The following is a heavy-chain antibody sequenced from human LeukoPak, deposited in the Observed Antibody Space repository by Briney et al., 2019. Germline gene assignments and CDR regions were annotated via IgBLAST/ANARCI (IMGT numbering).Heavy chain of an antibody. CDR1: GFTFSNYG. J-gene: IGHJ6*03. CDR2: IWYDGSNK. Sequence: PGGSLRLSCAASGFTFSNYGLHWVRQAPGKGLEWVAVIWYDGSNKYYAGSVKGRFTISRDNPNNTLYLQMNSLRAEDTAVYYCAKDTGYYFYYIDVWGKGTTVTVSS. D-gene: IGHD4-11*01. V-gene: IGHV3-33*06. CDR3: AKDTGYYFYYIDV.